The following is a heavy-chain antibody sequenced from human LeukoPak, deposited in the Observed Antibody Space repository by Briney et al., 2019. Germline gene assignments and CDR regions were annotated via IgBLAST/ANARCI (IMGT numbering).Heavy chain of an antibody. V-gene: IGHV1-8*01. J-gene: IGHJ4*02. CDR1: GYTFTSYD. Sequence: ASVKVSCKASGYTFTSYDINWMRQATGQGLEWMGWMNPNSGNTGYAQKFQGRVTMTRNTSISTAYMELSSLRSEDTAVYYCARVRLLYYYDSSGYYGYWGQGTLVTVSS. CDR3: ARVRLLYYYDSSGYYGY. CDR2: MNPNSGNT. D-gene: IGHD3-22*01.